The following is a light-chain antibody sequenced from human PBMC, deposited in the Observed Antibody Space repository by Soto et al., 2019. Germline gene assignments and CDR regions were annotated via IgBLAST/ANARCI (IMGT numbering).Light chain of an antibody. CDR3: QQYYDWPIT. V-gene: IGKV3-15*01. CDR2: GAS. Sequence: EIVLTQSPATLSVSPGERVTLSCRASQSISSLLAWYQQKPGQAPRLLIYGASTRATGIPARFSGSGSGTDFTLTISSLQSEDFAVYYCQQYYDWPITFGQGTRLDIK. CDR1: QSISSL. J-gene: IGKJ5*01.